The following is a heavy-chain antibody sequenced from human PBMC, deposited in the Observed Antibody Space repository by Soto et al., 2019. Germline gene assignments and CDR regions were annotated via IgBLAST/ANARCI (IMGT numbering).Heavy chain of an antibody. CDR3: ARGFGFGEFDY. D-gene: IGHD3-10*01. Sequence: SETLSLTCAVSGYSISSGYYWGWIRQPPGKGLEWIGSIYHSGSTYYNPSLKSRVTISVDTSKNQFSLKLSSVTAADTAVYYCARGFGFGEFDYWGQGTLVTVSS. J-gene: IGHJ4*02. V-gene: IGHV4-38-2*01. CDR1: GYSISSGYY. CDR2: IYHSGST.